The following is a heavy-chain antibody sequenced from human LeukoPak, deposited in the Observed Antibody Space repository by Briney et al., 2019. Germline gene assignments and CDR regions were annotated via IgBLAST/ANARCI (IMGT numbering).Heavy chain of an antibody. CDR2: INPSGGST. D-gene: IGHD1-26*01. CDR1: GYTFTSYY. J-gene: IGHJ5*02. CDR3: AKDYRAHPLRPNWLDP. V-gene: IGHV1-46*01. Sequence: ASVKVSCKASGYTFTSYYMHWVRQAPGQGLEWMGIINPSGGSTSYAQKFQGRVTMTRDMSTSTVYMELSSLRSEDTGVYYCAKDYRAHPLRPNWLDPWGQGTLVTVSS.